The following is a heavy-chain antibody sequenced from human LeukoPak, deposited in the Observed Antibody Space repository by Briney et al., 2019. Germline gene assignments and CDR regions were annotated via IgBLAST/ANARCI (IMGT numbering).Heavy chain of an antibody. D-gene: IGHD2-2*02. J-gene: IGHJ4*02. CDR3: ARGPYCSSTSCYTTGAFDY. Sequence: SETLSLTCAVSGGSISSSNWWSWVRQPPGQGLEWIGEIYHSGSTNYNPSLKSRVTISVDKSKNQSSLKLSSVTAADTAVYYCARGPYCSSTSCYTTGAFDYWGQGTLVTVSS. CDR2: IYHSGST. V-gene: IGHV4-4*02. CDR1: GGSISSSNW.